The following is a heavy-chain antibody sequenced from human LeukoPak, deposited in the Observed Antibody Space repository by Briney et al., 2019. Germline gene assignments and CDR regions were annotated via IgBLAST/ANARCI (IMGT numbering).Heavy chain of an antibody. CDR3: ARVTYYDSSGYSTFDY. CDR2: INWNGGST. Sequence: PGGSLRLSCAASGFTFDDYGMSWVRQAPGKGLEWVSGINWNGGSTGYADSVKGRFTISRDNAKNSLYLQMNSLRAEDTALYYCARVTYYDSSGYSTFDYWGQGTPVTVSS. V-gene: IGHV3-20*04. D-gene: IGHD3-22*01. J-gene: IGHJ4*02. CDR1: GFTFDDYG.